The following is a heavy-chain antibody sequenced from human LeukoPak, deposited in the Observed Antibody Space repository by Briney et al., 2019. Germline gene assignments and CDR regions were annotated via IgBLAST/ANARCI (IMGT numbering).Heavy chain of an antibody. CDR1: GFSGGDYA. J-gene: IGHJ4*02. D-gene: IGHD3-10*01. CDR3: TKDLRPLTYYYGSGSYTFDC. V-gene: IGHV3-49*04. Sequence: GRFLRRSCTASGFSGGDYAMRWVRQGPGKGLDWVGLIISNTYGGTTEYAASVKGRFTISRDDSKNIAYLQMNSLKTEDTAVYYCTKDLRPLTYYYGSGSYTFDCWGQGTLVTVSS. CDR2: IISNTYGGTT.